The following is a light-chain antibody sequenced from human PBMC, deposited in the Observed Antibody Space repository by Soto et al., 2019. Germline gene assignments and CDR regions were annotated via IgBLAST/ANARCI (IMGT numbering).Light chain of an antibody. J-gene: IGLJ1*01. V-gene: IGLV2-14*01. CDR3: SSYTSSSTLCV. Sequence: QSVLTQPASVSGSPGQSITISCTGTSSDVGGYNYVSWYQQHPGKAPKLVIYEVNDRPSGVSIRFSGSKSGNRASLTISGLRAEDEADYYCSSYTSSSTLCVFGTGTKLTVL. CDR2: EVN. CDR1: SSDVGGYNY.